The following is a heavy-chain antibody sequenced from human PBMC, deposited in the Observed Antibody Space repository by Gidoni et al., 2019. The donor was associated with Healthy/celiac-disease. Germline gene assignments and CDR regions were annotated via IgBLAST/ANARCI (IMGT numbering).Heavy chain of an antibody. V-gene: IGHV3-7*01. CDR2: IKQDGSEK. D-gene: IGHD2-15*01. CDR1: GFPFRSYW. Sequence: EVQLVESGGGLVQPGGSLRLSCAASGFPFRSYWMSWVRQAPGKGLEWVANIKQDGSEKYYVDSVKGRFTISRDNAKNSLYLQMNSLRAEDTAVYYCARRPQGSGHWGFDYWGQGTLVTVSS. J-gene: IGHJ4*02. CDR3: ARRPQGSGHWGFDY.